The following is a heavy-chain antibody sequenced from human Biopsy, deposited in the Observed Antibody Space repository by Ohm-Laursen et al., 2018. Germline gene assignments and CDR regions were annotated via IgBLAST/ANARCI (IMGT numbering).Heavy chain of an antibody. D-gene: IGHD3-10*01. Sequence: SLRLSCSASGFTFSASAVHWVRQASGKGLEWVGRIRSKAKSYATAYAASVTGRFTISRDDSKNTTHLQMNSLKTEATAVYSCTHEGAGFDNWGQGTLVTVSS. CDR2: IRSKAKSYAT. J-gene: IGHJ4*02. CDR3: THEGAGFDN. CDR1: GFTFSASA. V-gene: IGHV3-73*01.